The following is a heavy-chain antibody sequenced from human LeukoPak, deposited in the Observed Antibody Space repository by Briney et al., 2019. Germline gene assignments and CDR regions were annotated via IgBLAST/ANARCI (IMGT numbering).Heavy chain of an antibody. Sequence: ASVKVSCKVSGYTLTELSMHWVRQAPGKGLEWMGGFDPEDGETIYPQKFQGRVTMTEDTSTDTAYMELSSLRSEDTAVYYCAILREVYGDYTPGYWGQGTLVTVSS. J-gene: IGHJ4*02. CDR1: GYTLTELS. CDR3: AILREVYGDYTPGY. CDR2: FDPEDGET. D-gene: IGHD4-17*01. V-gene: IGHV1-24*01.